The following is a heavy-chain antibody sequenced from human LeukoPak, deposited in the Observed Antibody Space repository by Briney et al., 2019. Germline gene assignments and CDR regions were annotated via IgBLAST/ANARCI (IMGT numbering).Heavy chain of an antibody. D-gene: IGHD4-17*01. V-gene: IGHV4-39*01. CDR1: GGSISSSSYY. J-gene: IGHJ4*02. Sequence: SETLSLTCTVSGGSISSSSYYWGWIRQPPGKRLEWIGSIYYSGSTYYNPSLKSRVTISVDTSRNQFSLKLSSVTAADTAVYYCASHNLYGDRYYFDYWGQGTLVTVSS. CDR3: ASHNLYGDRYYFDY. CDR2: IYYSGST.